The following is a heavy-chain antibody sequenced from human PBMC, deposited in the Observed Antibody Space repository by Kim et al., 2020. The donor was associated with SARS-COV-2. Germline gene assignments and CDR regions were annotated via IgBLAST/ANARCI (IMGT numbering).Heavy chain of an antibody. V-gene: IGHV4-39*01. Sequence: TYSRPALRSRVTMSVNTSQNQFSLKLSSVTAADTAVYYCARQGSNSYVDYWGQGTLVIVSS. D-gene: IGHD4-4*01. CDR2: T. J-gene: IGHJ4*02. CDR3: ARQGSNSYVDY.